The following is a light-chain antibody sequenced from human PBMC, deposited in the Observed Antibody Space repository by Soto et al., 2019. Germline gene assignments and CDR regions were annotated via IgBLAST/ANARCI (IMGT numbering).Light chain of an antibody. CDR1: QSISSG. V-gene: IGKV1-5*03. CDR3: QQYNSYLYT. CDR2: KAS. Sequence: DIQMTQSPSTLSASVGDRVTITCRASQSISSGLAWYQQKPGKAPKLLIYKASSLESGVPSRFSGSGSGTEFTLTISSLQPDAFATYYCQQYNSYLYTFGQGTKLEIK. J-gene: IGKJ2*01.